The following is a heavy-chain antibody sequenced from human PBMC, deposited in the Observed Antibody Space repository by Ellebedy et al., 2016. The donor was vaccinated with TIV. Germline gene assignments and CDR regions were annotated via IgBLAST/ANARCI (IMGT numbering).Heavy chain of an antibody. CDR1: DGAISNYS. CDR2: IYDTGST. V-gene: IGHV4-59*01. Sequence: GSLRLSCTVSDGAISNYSWSWIRQPPGKGLEWIVYIYDTGSTNSKSSLKSRVTISVDSSKNQLALKMSSVTAADTAVYYCAREMTSGYANGEFDSWGQGTLVTVSS. D-gene: IGHD2-8*01. CDR3: AREMTSGYANGEFDS. J-gene: IGHJ4*02.